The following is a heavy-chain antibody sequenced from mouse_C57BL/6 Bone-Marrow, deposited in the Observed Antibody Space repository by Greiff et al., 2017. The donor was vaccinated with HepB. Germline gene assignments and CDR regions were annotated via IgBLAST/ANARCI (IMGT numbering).Heavy chain of an antibody. J-gene: IGHJ3*01. V-gene: IGHV1-72*01. D-gene: IGHD1-1*01. Sequence: VQLQQPGAEIVKPGASVKLSCKASGYTFTSYWMHWVKQRPGRGLEWIGRIDPNSGGTKYNEKFKSKATLTVDKPSSTAYMQISSLTSEDSAVYYCAREKGITTVVAPFAYWGQGTLVTVSA. CDR1: GYTFTSYW. CDR2: IDPNSGGT. CDR3: AREKGITTVVAPFAY.